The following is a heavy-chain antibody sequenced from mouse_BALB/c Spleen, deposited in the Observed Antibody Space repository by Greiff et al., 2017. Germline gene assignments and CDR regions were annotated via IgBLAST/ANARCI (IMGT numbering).Heavy chain of an antibody. CDR1: GYAFTNYL. D-gene: IGHD2-1*01. V-gene: IGHV1-54*01. Sequence: VQLQESGAELVRPGTSVKVSCKASGYAFTNYLIEWVKQRPGQGLEWIGVINPGSGGTNYNEKFKGKATLTADKSSSTAYMQLSSLTSDDSAVYFCARSGGNSYAMDYWGQGTSVTVSS. J-gene: IGHJ4*01. CDR2: INPGSGGT. CDR3: ARSGGNSYAMDY.